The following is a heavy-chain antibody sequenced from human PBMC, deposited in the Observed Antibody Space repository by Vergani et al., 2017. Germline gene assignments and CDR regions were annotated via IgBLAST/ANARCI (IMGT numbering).Heavy chain of an antibody. CDR1: GFTFDDYA. D-gene: IGHD5-18*01. J-gene: IGHJ3*02. CDR2: IRWNSGST. Sequence: EVQLVESGGGLVQPGRSLRLSCAASGFTFDDYAMHWVRQAPGKGLEWVSGIRWNSGSTGYADSVKGRFTISRDNAKNSLYLQMNSLRAEDTALYYCAKSYSDGPAAAFDIWGQGTMVTVSS. CDR3: AKSYSDGPAAAFDI. V-gene: IGHV3-9*01.